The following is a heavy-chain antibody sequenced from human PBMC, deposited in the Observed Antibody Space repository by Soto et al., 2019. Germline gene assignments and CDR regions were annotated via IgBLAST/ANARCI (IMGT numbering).Heavy chain of an antibody. CDR3: ARRRSASYYDY. CDR2: ISGSGGST. Sequence: EVQLLESGGGLVQPGGSLRLSCAASGFTFSSYAMSWVRQASGKGLEWVSAISGSGGSTYYADSVKGRFTISRDNSKNTLYLQMNSLRPEDTAVYYCARRRSASYYDYWGQGTLVTVSS. J-gene: IGHJ4*02. V-gene: IGHV3-23*01. D-gene: IGHD6-19*01. CDR1: GFTFSSYA.